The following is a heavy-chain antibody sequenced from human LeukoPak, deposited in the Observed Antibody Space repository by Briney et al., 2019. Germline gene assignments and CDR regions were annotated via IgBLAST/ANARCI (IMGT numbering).Heavy chain of an antibody. D-gene: IGHD4-11*01. Sequence: GAAVKVSFKASGYTFTSYGISWVRQAPGQGLEWMGWISAYNGNTNYAQKLQGRVTMTTDTSTSTAYMELRSLRSDDTAVYYCARHDYSNYDWFDPWGQGTLVTVSS. J-gene: IGHJ5*02. CDR2: ISAYNGNT. CDR1: GYTFTSYG. V-gene: IGHV1-18*01. CDR3: ARHDYSNYDWFDP.